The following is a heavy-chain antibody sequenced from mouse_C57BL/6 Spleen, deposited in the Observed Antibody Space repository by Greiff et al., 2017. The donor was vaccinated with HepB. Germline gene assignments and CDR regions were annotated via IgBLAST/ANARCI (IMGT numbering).Heavy chain of an antibody. CDR2: IDPSDSYT. Sequence: KESCKASGYTFTSYWMQWVKQRPGQGLEWIGEIDPSDSYTNYNQKFKGKATLTVDTSSSTAYMQLSSLTSEDSAVYYCVSITTVVGGPFDYWGQGTTLTVSS. CDR3: VSITTVVGGPFDY. J-gene: IGHJ2*01. D-gene: IGHD1-1*01. V-gene: IGHV1-50*01. CDR1: GYTFTSYW.